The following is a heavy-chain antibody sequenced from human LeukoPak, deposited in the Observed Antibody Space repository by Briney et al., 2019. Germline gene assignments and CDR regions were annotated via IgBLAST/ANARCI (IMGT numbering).Heavy chain of an antibody. CDR1: GGSISSYY. D-gene: IGHD3-22*01. Sequence: PSETLSLTCTVSGGSISSYYWSWIRQPPGKGLEWIGYIYYSGSTNYNPSLKSRVTISVDTSKNQLSLKLSSVTAADTAVYYCARARGARITMIVVVDYFDYWGQGTLVTVSS. J-gene: IGHJ4*02. CDR3: ARARGARITMIVVVDYFDY. V-gene: IGHV4-59*01. CDR2: IYYSGST.